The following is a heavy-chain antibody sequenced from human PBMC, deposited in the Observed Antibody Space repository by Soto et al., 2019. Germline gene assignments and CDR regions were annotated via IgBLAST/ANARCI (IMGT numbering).Heavy chain of an antibody. J-gene: IGHJ6*02. D-gene: IGHD2-2*01. Sequence: SETLSLTCTVSGGSISSYYSSWIRQSPGEGLEWIGYIHYSGSTKSNPSLKSRVTISVDTSRNQVSLKLSSVTAADSAVYFCARARYQLLHPYYYGMDVWGQGTTVTVSS. CDR1: GGSISSYY. CDR3: ARARYQLLHPYYYGMDV. V-gene: IGHV4-59*01. CDR2: IHYSGST.